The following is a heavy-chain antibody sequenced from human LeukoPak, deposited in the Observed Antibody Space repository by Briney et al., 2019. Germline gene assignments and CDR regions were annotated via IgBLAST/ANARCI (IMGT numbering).Heavy chain of an antibody. CDR1: GFTFSSYA. Sequence: GGSLRLSCAASGFTFSSYAMSWVRQAPGKGLEWVSAISDNGGSTYYADSVKGRFTISRDNSKNTLYLQMNSLRAEDTAVYYCAKELFYDTHSAYNDYWGQGTLVAVSS. CDR3: AKELFYDTHSAYNDY. CDR2: ISDNGGST. D-gene: IGHD3-22*01. V-gene: IGHV3-23*01. J-gene: IGHJ4*02.